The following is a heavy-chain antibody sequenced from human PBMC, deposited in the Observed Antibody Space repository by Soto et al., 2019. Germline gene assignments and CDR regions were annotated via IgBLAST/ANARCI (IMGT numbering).Heavy chain of an antibody. J-gene: IGHJ4*02. CDR2: IYPDDSNT. D-gene: IGHD6-6*01. V-gene: IGHV5-51*01. Sequence: GCVKNYCKSSWSSYRYNWIGWVRQMPRKGLEWMAIIYPDDSNTKYSPSFQGQVTISADKSISTAYLHWSSLKVSDTAMYYCARHLHSNSVHITPVSPDYWGQGTLVTVSS. CDR1: WSSYRYNW. CDR3: ARHLHSNSVHITPVSPDY.